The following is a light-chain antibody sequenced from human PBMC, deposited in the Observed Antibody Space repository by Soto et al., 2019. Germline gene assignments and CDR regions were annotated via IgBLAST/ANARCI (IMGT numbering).Light chain of an antibody. CDR2: GAS. V-gene: IGKV3-15*01. CDR1: QSVSSN. Sequence: EIVMTQSPATLSVSPGERATLSCRASQSVSSNLAWYQQKPGQAPSLLIYGASTRATGIPARFSGSGSGTEFTLTISSLQSEDFAVYYCQQYNNWPPGTFGQGTKVGIK. J-gene: IGKJ1*01. CDR3: QQYNNWPPGT.